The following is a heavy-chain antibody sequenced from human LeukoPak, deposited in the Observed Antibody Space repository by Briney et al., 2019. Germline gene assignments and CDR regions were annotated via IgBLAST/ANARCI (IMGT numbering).Heavy chain of an antibody. D-gene: IGHD6-13*01. CDR2: ISSSSYI. Sequence: GGSLRLSCAASGFTFSSYSMNWVRQAPGKGLEWVSSISSSSYIYYADSVKGRFTISRDNAKYSLYLQMNSLRAEDTAVYYCARTSSSSWYFEFDYYYGMDVWGQGTTVTVSS. CDR3: ARTSSSSWYFEFDYYYGMDV. V-gene: IGHV3-21*01. J-gene: IGHJ6*02. CDR1: GFTFSSYS.